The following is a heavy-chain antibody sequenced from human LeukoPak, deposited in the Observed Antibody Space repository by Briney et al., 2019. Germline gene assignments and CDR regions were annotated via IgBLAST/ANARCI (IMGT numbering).Heavy chain of an antibody. CDR3: ARDPPAPNWYFDF. CDR1: AGSISSYY. V-gene: IGHV4-59*01. Sequence: SETLSLTCSVSAGSISSYYWNWLRQPPGKGLEWIGYIYYRGSTKYNPSLKSRVTISVDTSKNQFSLKLSSVTAADTAVYYCARDPPAPNWYFDFWGRGTLVTVSS. CDR2: IYYRGST. J-gene: IGHJ2*01.